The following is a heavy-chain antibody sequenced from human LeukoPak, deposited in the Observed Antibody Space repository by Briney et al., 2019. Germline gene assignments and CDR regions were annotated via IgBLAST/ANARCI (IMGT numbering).Heavy chain of an antibody. D-gene: IGHD6-13*01. CDR2: MNPNSGNT. Sequence: ASVKVSCKASGYTFTGYYMHWVRQAPGQGLEWMGWMNPNSGNTGYAQKFQGRVTMTRNTSISTAYMELSSLRSEDTAVYYCARGEYSSSWYMSRYFQHWGQGTLVTVSS. J-gene: IGHJ1*01. CDR3: ARGEYSSSWYMSRYFQH. V-gene: IGHV1-8*02. CDR1: GYTFTGYY.